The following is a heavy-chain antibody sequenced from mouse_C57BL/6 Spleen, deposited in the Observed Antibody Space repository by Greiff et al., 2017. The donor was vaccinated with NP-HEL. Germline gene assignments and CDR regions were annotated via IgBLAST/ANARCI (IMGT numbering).Heavy chain of an antibody. V-gene: IGHV3-6*01. Sequence: DVQLQESGPGLVKPSQSLSLTCSVTGYSITSGYYWNWIRQFPGNKLEWMGYISYDGSNNYNPSLKNRISITRDTSKNQFFLKLNSVTTEDTATYYCARERVDYGYDEGVDFDYWGQGTTLTVSS. CDR1: GYSITSGYY. D-gene: IGHD2-2*01. CDR2: ISYDGSN. CDR3: ARERVDYGYDEGVDFDY. J-gene: IGHJ2*01.